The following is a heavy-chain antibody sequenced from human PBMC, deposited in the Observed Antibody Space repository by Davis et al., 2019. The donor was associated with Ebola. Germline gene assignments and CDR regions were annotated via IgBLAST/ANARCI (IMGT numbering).Heavy chain of an antibody. CDR3: ARDSDYGYYHGMDV. CDR2: INQDGSQI. V-gene: IGHV3-7*01. CDR1: GFSFSSYW. Sequence: GESLKISCAASGFSFSSYWMSWVRQAPGKGLEWVANINQDGSQINYVDSVRSRFTISRDNAKNALYLQMNSLRAEDTAVYYCARDSDYGYYHGMDVWGQGTTVTVSS. J-gene: IGHJ6*02. D-gene: IGHD4-17*01.